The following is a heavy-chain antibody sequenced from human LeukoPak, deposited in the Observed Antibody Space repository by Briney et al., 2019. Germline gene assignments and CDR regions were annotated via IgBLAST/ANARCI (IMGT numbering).Heavy chain of an antibody. V-gene: IGHV3-30*02. CDR1: GFTFSSYG. D-gene: IGHD6-19*01. Sequence: PGGSLRLPCAASGFTFSSYGMHWVRQAPGKGLEWVAFIRYDGTNKYYADSVKGRFTISRDDSKNTLYLQMSSLRAEDTAVYYCAKEKSSGWHDAFDIGGQGTTVTVSS. CDR2: IRYDGTNK. J-gene: IGHJ3*02. CDR3: AKEKSSGWHDAFDI.